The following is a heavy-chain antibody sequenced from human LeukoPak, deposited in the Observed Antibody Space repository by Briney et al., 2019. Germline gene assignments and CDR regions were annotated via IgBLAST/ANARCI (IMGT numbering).Heavy chain of an antibody. CDR3: ARDEYGSGSYYGFDP. CDR1: GYSISTGYY. D-gene: IGHD3-10*01. CDR2: MYHSGST. J-gene: IGHJ3*01. Sequence: SETLSLTCIVSGYSISTGYYWAWIRQPPGKGLEWIGSMYHSGSTYYNPSLKSRVTISVDTSKNQFSLKLNSVTAADTAVYYCARDEYGSGSYYGFDPWGQGTMVTVSS. V-gene: IGHV4-38-2*02.